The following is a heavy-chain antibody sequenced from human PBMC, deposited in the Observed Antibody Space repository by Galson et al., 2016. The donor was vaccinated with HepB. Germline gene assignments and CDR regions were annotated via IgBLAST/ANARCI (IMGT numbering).Heavy chain of an antibody. J-gene: IGHJ4*01. CDR1: GFSLSSSAVG. CDR3: AKSSVYDYFDY. CDR2: IYWDDDR. V-gene: IGHV2-5*02. Sequence: PALVKPTQTLTLTCTFSGFSLSSSAVGVGWIRQPPGKALEWLALIYWDDDRRYSPSLKTRLTITKDTSKNQVVLTMTDMDPVDTATYYCAKSSVYDYFDYWGQGAQVTVSS. D-gene: IGHD3-3*01.